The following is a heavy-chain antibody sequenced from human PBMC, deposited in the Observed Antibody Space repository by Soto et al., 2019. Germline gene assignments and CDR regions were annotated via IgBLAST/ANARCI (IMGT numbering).Heavy chain of an antibody. J-gene: IGHJ4*02. CDR2: INHSGST. V-gene: IGHV4-34*01. Sequence: PSETLSLTCAVYGGSFSGYYWSWIRQPPGKGLEWIGEINHSGSTNYNPSLKSRVTISVDTSKNQFSLKLSSVTAADTAVYYCARVRGVAVAGHFDYWGQGTLVTVSS. CDR3: ARVRGVAVAGHFDY. CDR1: GGSFSGYY. D-gene: IGHD6-19*01.